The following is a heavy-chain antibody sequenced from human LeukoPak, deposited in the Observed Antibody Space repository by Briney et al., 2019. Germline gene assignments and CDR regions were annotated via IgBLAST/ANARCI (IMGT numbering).Heavy chain of an antibody. J-gene: IGHJ4*02. CDR1: GFTFSSYA. CDR2: ISGSGGST. D-gene: IGHD5/OR15-5a*01. CDR3: AKRDHQSKYFDY. V-gene: IGHV3-23*01. Sequence: PGGSLRLSCAASGFTFSSYAMSWVRQAPGKGLEWASAISGSGGSTYYADSVKGRFTISRDNSKNTLYLQMNSLRAEDTAVYYCAKRDHQSKYFDYWGQGTLVTVSS.